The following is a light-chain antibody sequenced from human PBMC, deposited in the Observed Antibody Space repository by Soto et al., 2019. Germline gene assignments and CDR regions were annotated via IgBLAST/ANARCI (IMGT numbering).Light chain of an antibody. Sequence: EVMLTQSPGTLSLSPGERATLSCRASQSVSSNYLAWYQQKSGQAPRLLIYGASNRATGIPDRFSGSGSGTDFNLTLRRLEPEDFAVYYCQQYDTSPRSFGQGTTVEFK. CDR3: QQYDTSPRS. V-gene: IGKV3-20*01. J-gene: IGKJ1*01. CDR1: QSVSSNY. CDR2: GAS.